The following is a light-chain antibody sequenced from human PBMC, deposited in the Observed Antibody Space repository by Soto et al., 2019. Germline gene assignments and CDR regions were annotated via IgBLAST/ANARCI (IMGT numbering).Light chain of an antibody. V-gene: IGKV3-20*01. J-gene: IGKJ4*01. Sequence: EIVLTQSTGTLSLSPGERATLSCRASQSVSSSYLAWYQQKPGQAPRHLIYGASSRATGIPDRFNGSGYGTDFTLTISRLEPEDFAVYYCHQYDSSPLTFGGGTKVEIK. CDR1: QSVSSSY. CDR2: GAS. CDR3: HQYDSSPLT.